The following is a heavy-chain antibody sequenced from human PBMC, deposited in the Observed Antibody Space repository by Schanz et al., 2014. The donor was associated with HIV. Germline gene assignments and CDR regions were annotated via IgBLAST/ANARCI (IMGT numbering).Heavy chain of an antibody. CDR1: GFTFSNYA. CDR2: ISGSGGST. D-gene: IGHD3-3*01. CDR3: AKRIIFGVVFPANFDY. Sequence: VQLVESGGGVVQPGRSPTLSCAASGFTFSNYAMSWVRQAPGKGLEWVSAISGSGGSTYYAASVKGRFTISRDDSRTTLFLQMNSLRAEDTAVYYCAKRIIFGVVFPANFDYWGQGTLVTVSS. J-gene: IGHJ4*02. V-gene: IGHV3-23*04.